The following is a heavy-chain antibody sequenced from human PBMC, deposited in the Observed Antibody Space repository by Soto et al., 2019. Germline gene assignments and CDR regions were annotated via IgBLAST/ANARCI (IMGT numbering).Heavy chain of an antibody. J-gene: IGHJ6*02. CDR3: ARGSQAIVVVPAATYYYYGMDV. D-gene: IGHD2-2*01. CDR1: GGSFSGYY. CDR2: INHSGST. V-gene: IGHV4-34*01. Sequence: PSETLSLTCAVYGGSFSGYYWSWIRQPPGKGLEWIGEINHSGSTNYNPSLKSRATISVDTSKNQFSLKLSSVTAADTAVYYCARGSQAIVVVPAATYYYYGMDVWGQGTTVTVSS.